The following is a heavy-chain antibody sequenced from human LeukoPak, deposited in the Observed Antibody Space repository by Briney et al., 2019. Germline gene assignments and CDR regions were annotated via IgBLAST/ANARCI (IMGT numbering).Heavy chain of an antibody. CDR2: ISSNGGST. V-gene: IGHV3-64D*06. J-gene: IGHJ4*02. CDR3: VKDGRMATITYNDLFDY. Sequence: GGSLRLTCSASGFTFSSHAMHWVRQAPGKGLEYVSAISSNGGSTYYADSVKGRFTISRDNSKNTLYLRMSSLRAEDTAVYYCVKDGRMATITYNDLFDYWGQGTLVTVSS. D-gene: IGHD5-24*01. CDR1: GFTFSSHA.